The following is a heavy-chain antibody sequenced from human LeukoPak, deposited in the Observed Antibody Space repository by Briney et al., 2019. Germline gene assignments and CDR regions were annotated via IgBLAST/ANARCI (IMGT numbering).Heavy chain of an antibody. Sequence: PGGSLRLSCAASRLNVSNSYMSWVRQAPGKGLEWIAILYSSGSAYYAVYVGGRFNMSRDSSRNTVFIQMSSLSVDDTAVYFCARVTYGTTGWYGPSDFWGQGTLVTVSS. CDR1: RLNVSNSY. CDR2: LYSSGSA. J-gene: IGHJ4*02. V-gene: IGHV3-66*01. D-gene: IGHD6-19*01. CDR3: ARVTYGTTGWYGPSDF.